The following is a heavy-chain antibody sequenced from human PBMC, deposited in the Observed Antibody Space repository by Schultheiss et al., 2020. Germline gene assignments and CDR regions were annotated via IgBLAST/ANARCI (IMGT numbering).Heavy chain of an antibody. Sequence: GGSLRLSCAASGFTFSSYSMNWVRQAPGKGLEWVSGISGSGDRTYYADSVKGRFTISRDNAKNTLYLEMNRLRAEDTAVYYCAREWQWVFDYWGQGSLVTVSS. CDR1: GFTFSSYS. J-gene: IGHJ4*02. CDR3: AREWQWVFDY. D-gene: IGHD6-19*01. CDR2: ISGSGDRT. V-gene: IGHV3-23*01.